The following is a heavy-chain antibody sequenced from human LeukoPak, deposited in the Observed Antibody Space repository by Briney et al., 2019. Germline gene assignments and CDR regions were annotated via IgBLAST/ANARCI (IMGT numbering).Heavy chain of an antibody. J-gene: IGHJ6*03. Sequence: GALRLSCAASGFTFRIYNMHWVRQAPGKGLEWVAYIQNDGSNEQYADSVKGRFSISRDSSKNILYLQMNSLRAEDTAVYYCAKDRCSNGIGCYYYYMDVWGKGTTVTISS. CDR1: GFTFRIYN. D-gene: IGHD2-8*01. CDR2: IQNDGSNE. CDR3: AKDRCSNGIGCYYYYMDV. V-gene: IGHV3-30*02.